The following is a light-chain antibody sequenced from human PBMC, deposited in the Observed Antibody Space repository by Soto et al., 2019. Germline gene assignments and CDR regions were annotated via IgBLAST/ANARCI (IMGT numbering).Light chain of an antibody. V-gene: IGKV3-20*01. Sequence: ENVLTQSPGTLSLSPGERANLSCRASQRVSSRYLAWYQQKHGQAPRLLIYGASSRATGIPDRSSGSGAGTDFTLTSSRLDPEDFPLYFFRQYDTSPPFGPRAKLDI. CDR3: RQYDTSPP. J-gene: IGKJ3*01. CDR1: QRVSSRY. CDR2: GAS.